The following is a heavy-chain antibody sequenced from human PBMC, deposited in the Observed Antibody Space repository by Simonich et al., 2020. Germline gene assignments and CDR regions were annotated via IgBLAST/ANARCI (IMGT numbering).Heavy chain of an antibody. CDR1: GFTFSSYS. V-gene: IGHV3-21*01. Sequence: EVQLVESGGGLVKPGGSLVLSCAASGFTFSSYSMNWFRQAPGKGLEGCSSSSSSRSYIYYADSGKCRFTISRDNAKNSLYLQMNSLRAEDTAVYYCARDVDTAMVFDYWGQGTLVTVSS. D-gene: IGHD5-18*01. CDR3: ARDVDTAMVFDY. J-gene: IGHJ4*02. CDR2: SSSSRSYI.